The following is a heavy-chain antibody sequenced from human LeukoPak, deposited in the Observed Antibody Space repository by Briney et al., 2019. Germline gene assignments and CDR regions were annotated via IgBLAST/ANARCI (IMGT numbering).Heavy chain of an antibody. CDR3: AGEMTTVTTSFDI. D-gene: IGHD4-17*01. J-gene: IGHJ3*02. CDR1: GGSISSGDYY. V-gene: IGHV4-30-4*01. Sequence: PSETLSLTCTVSGGSISSGDYYWSWIRQPPGKGLDWIGYIYYSGSTYYNPSLKSRVTISVDTSKNQSSLKLSSVTAADTAVYYCAGEMTTVTTSFDIWGQGTMVTVSS. CDR2: IYYSGST.